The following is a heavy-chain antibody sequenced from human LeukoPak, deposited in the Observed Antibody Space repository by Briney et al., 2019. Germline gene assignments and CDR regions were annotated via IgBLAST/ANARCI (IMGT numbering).Heavy chain of an antibody. CDR1: GFTFSSYG. D-gene: IGHD2-15*01. J-gene: IGHJ4*02. CDR3: ARDRGGSCYLDY. CDR2: IWYDGSNK. Sequence: PGGSLRLSCAASGFTFSSYGMHWVRQAPGKGLEWVAVIWYDGSNKYYADSVKGRFTISRDNSKNTLYLQMNSLRAEDTAVYYCARDRGGSCYLDYWGQGTLVTDSS. V-gene: IGHV3-33*01.